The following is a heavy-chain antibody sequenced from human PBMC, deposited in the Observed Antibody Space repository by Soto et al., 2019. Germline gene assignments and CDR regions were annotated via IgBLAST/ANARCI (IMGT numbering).Heavy chain of an antibody. J-gene: IGHJ4*02. CDR3: ASAHFDY. CDR1: GFTFSSYA. V-gene: IGHV3-23*01. CDR2: ISGSGSSK. Sequence: GGSLRLSCAASGFTFSSYAMSWVRQAPGKGLEWVSTISGSGSSKYYADSVKGRFTISRDNAKNTLYLQMNSLRAEDTAVYYCASAHFDYWGQGTLVTVSS.